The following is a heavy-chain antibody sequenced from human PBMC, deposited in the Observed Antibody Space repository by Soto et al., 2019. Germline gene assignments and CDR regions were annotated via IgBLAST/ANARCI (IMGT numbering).Heavy chain of an antibody. CDR3: ARHPRHPSVEY. CDR1: GGSISGSDYY. Sequence: QLQESGPGLVKPSETLSLTCTVSGGSISGSDYYWAWIRQPPGKELEWIGDVYYGGTTYYNPSLKSRVTISKDTSKIQFSLKLYSVTAADTAVYYCARHPRHPSVEYWGPGALVTVSA. CDR2: VYYGGTT. J-gene: IGHJ4*02. V-gene: IGHV4-39*01.